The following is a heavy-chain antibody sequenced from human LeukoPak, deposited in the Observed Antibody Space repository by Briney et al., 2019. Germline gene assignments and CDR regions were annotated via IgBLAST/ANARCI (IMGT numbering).Heavy chain of an antibody. V-gene: IGHV3-74*01. J-gene: IGHJ3*01. CDR3: SKASSNWNDDQVSDV. Sequence: PGGSLRLSCVGSEFTFSNYWMHWVRQTPGKGLVWVSCINSNGITTYYAVSVKGRFTISRDNAKNTVYLQLNSLRAEHTAVYYWSKASSNWNDDQVSDVWGQGTMVTVSS. D-gene: IGHD1-1*01. CDR2: INSNGITT. CDR1: EFTFSNYW.